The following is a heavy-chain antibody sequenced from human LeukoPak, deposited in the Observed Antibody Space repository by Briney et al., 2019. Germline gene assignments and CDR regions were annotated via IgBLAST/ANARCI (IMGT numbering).Heavy chain of an antibody. CDR2: INQDGSQK. D-gene: IGHD3-16*01. Sequence: GGSLRLSCAASGFTFSTYWMSWVRQAPGKGLEWVAIINQDGSQKYYVDSVNGRFTISRDNAKNSLYLQMDSLRDEDTSVYHCAKEVAWGRMDLWGQGTLATVSS. CDR3: AKEVAWGRMDL. V-gene: IGHV3-7*01. J-gene: IGHJ4*02. CDR1: GFTFSTYW.